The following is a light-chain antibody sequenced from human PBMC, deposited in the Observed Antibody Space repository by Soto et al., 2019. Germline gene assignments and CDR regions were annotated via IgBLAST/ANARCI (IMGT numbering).Light chain of an antibody. CDR3: QQYNSLFT. V-gene: IGKV1-5*03. J-gene: IGKJ3*01. CDR1: QSISGW. CDR2: KAS. Sequence: DIQMTQSPSTLSASVGDRVTITCRASQSISGWLAWYQQKPGKAPKLLIYKASSLESGVPSRFSGSGSGTEFTLTISSLQPDDFANYYCQQYNSLFTFGPGTKVDIK.